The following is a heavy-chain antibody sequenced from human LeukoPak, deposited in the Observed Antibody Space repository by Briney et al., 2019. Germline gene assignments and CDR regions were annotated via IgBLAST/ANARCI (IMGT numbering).Heavy chain of an antibody. J-gene: IGHJ4*02. CDR2: ISGSGGST. CDR1: GFTFSSYA. D-gene: IGHD6-13*01. Sequence: GGSLRLSCAASGFTFSSYAMSWVRQALGKGLGWVLAISGSGGSTYYADSVKGRFTISRDNSKNTLYLQMNSLRAEDTAVYYCAKELVGGTSIAAAERNYWGQGTLVTVSS. CDR3: AKELVGGTSIAAAERNY. V-gene: IGHV3-23*01.